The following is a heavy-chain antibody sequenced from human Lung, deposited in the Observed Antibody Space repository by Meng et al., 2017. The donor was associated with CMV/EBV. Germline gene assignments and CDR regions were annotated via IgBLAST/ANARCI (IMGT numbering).Heavy chain of an antibody. V-gene: IGHV3-9*01. CDR2: ISWNSGSI. CDR1: GFTFGDYA. CDR3: AKDRGATNRYVMYV. Sequence: SXKISXAASGFTFGDYAMHWVRQAPGKGLEWVSGISWNSGSIGYADSVKGRFTISRDNAKNSLYLQMNSLRAEDTALYYCAKDRGATNRYVMYVWGQGXTVTVSS. D-gene: IGHD1-26*01. J-gene: IGHJ6*02.